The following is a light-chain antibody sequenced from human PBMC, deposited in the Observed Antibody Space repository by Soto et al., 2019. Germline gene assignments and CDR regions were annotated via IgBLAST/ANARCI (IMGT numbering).Light chain of an antibody. V-gene: IGKV1-12*01. CDR2: SAS. J-gene: IGKJ5*01. CDR1: QGISGW. CDR3: HQANNLLPVT. Sequence: DIKMTQSPSSVSASVGDRITITCRASQGISGWLAWYQHKPGNAPKLLICSASTLQSEVPSRFTGSGYDTDFALTISSLQPEEFATYYCHQANNLLPVTFAHVT.